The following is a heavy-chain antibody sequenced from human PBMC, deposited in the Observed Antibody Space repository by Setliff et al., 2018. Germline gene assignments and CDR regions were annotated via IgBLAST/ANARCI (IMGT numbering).Heavy chain of an antibody. J-gene: IGHJ6*03. CDR2: INTNTGNP. CDR3: ARASRFGTIVYRGDYYMDV. CDR1: GYTFTSYA. D-gene: IGHD3-10*01. Sequence: ASVKVSCKASGYTFTSYAMGWMRQAPGQRLEWMGWINTNTGNPSYAQDFTGRFVFSLDTSVSTAYLQISSLKAEDSAVYYCARASRFGTIVYRGDYYMDVWGKGTTVTVSS. V-gene: IGHV7-4-1*02.